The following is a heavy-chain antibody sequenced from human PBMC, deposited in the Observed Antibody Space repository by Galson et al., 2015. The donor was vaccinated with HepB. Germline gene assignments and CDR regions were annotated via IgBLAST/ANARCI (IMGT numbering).Heavy chain of an antibody. CDR3: ARVLEYVAGIAVAGLLDY. D-gene: IGHD6-19*01. Sequence: SLRLSCAASGFTFSDYYMSWIRQAPGKGLEWVSYISSSGSTIYYADSVKSRFTISRDNAKNSLYLQMNSLRAEDTAVYYCARVLEYVAGIAVAGLLDYWGQGTLVTVSS. CDR2: ISSSGSTI. V-gene: IGHV3-11*01. J-gene: IGHJ4*02. CDR1: GFTFSDYY.